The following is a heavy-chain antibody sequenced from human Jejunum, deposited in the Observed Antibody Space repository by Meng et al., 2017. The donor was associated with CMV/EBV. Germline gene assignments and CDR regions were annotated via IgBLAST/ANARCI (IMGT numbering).Heavy chain of an antibody. CDR3: ARLPYSVHSSSSRYPFDF. V-gene: IGHV1-2*02. CDR2: INTNTGGT. D-gene: IGHD6-6*01. Sequence: VRKAAGQGLEWMGWINTNTGGTNYSQKLKGRVTMTRDTYISTAYMEVTRLRSDDTAVYYCARLPYSVHSSSSRYPFDFWGQGLLVTVSS. J-gene: IGHJ4*02.